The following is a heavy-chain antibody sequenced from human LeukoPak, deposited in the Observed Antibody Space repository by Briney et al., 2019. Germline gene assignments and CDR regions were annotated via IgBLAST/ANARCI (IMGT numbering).Heavy chain of an antibody. J-gene: IGHJ4*02. CDR3: ARDGLLGYCSSTSCYRYYFDY. Sequence: GGSLRLSCAASGFIFSSYSMNWVRQGPGKGLEWVSSISSSSSYIYYADSVKGRFTISRDNAKNSLYLQMNSLRAEDTAVYYCARDGLLGYCSSTSCYRYYFDYWGQGTLVTVSS. V-gene: IGHV3-21*01. CDR1: GFIFSSYS. CDR2: ISSSSSYI. D-gene: IGHD2-2*01.